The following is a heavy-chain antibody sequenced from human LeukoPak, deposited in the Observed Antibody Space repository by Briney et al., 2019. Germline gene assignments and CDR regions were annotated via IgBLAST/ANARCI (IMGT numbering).Heavy chain of an antibody. D-gene: IGHD6-19*01. CDR3: ARRDAGWNYCDY. CDR2: ISDKGTT. CDR1: GVSINSHY. Sequence: SDTLSLTCAVSGVSINSHYWSWIRQSPGRRLEWIGHISDKGTTKYTPSLKSRVIISADTSKNHLSLNLTSVFAADTAIYYCARRDAGWNYCDYWGQGILVTVSS. V-gene: IGHV4-59*08. J-gene: IGHJ4*02.